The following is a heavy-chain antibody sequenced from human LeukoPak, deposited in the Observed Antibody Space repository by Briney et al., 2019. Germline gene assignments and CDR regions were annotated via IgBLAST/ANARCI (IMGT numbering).Heavy chain of an antibody. Sequence: PGGSLRLSCAASGFTFSSYWMHWVRQAPGKGLVWVSRINSDGSSTSYADSVKGRFTISRDNSKNTLYLQMNSLRAEDTAVYYCAKSRAPDYYDSSDPYYFDYWGQGTLVTVSS. V-gene: IGHV3-74*01. J-gene: IGHJ4*02. CDR3: AKSRAPDYYDSSDPYYFDY. CDR1: GFTFSSYW. D-gene: IGHD3-22*01. CDR2: INSDGSST.